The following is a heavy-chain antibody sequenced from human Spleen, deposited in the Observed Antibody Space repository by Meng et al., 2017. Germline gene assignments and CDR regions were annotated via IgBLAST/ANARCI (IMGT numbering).Heavy chain of an antibody. V-gene: IGHV3-30*04. CDR3: SREMTYYYDSSGYHYPRPKFPYDAFNI. CDR2: ISYDVSNK. D-gene: IGHD3-22*01. J-gene: IGHJ3*02. CDR1: GFTFSSYS. Sequence: GESLKISCAASGFTFSSYSIHWVRQAPGKGLEWVAVISYDVSNKYYADSVKGRFTIFRDNSKNTLYLQMNSLRAEDTAVYYCSREMTYYYDSSGYHYPRPKFPYDAFNIWGQGTMVTVS.